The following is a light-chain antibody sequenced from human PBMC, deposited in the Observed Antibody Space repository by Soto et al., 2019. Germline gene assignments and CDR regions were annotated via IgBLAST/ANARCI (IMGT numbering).Light chain of an antibody. CDR2: GNS. CDR3: QSYDSSLSGVV. J-gene: IGLJ2*01. V-gene: IGLV1-40*01. CDR1: SSNIGAGYY. Sequence: QSVLTQPPSVSGAPGQRVTISCTGSSSNIGAGYYVHWYQQLPGTAPKLLIYGNSNRPSGVPDRFSGSKSGTSASLAITGVQAEDEADYYCQSYDSSLSGVVFGGGTKVTVL.